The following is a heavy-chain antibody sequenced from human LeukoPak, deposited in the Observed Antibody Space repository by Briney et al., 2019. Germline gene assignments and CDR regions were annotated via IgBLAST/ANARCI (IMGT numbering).Heavy chain of an antibody. CDR1: GYTFTSYG. Sequence: ASVKVSCKASGYTFTSYGISWVRQAPGQGLEWMGWISAYNGNTNYAQKLQGRVTMTTDTSTSTAYMELRSLRSDDTAVYYCARGGYYYGSGIYPFDPGGQGTLVTVSS. V-gene: IGHV1-18*04. CDR3: ARGGYYYGSGIYPFDP. CDR2: ISAYNGNT. D-gene: IGHD3-10*01. J-gene: IGHJ5*02.